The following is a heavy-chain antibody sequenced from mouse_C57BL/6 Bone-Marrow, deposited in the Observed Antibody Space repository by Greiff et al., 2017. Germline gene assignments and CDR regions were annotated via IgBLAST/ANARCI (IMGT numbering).Heavy chain of an antibody. CDR1: GYTFTSYG. J-gene: IGHJ2*01. V-gene: IGHV1-81*01. Sequence: VQLQESGAELARPGASVKLSCKASGYTFTSYGISWVKQRTGQGLEWIGEIYPRSGNTYYNEKFKGKATLAADKSSSTAYMELRSLTSEDSAVYFCARGDGYYVNYWGQGTTLTVSS. D-gene: IGHD2-3*01. CDR3: ARGDGYYVNY. CDR2: IYPRSGNT.